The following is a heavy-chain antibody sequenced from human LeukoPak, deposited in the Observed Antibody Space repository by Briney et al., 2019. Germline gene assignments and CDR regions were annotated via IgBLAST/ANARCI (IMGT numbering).Heavy chain of an antibody. J-gene: IGHJ6*03. CDR2: IKQDGSEK. Sequence: GGSLRLSCAASGFIFSSYWMSWVRQAPGKGLEWVANIKQDGSEKYYVDSVKGRFTISRDNAKNSLYLQMNSLRAEDTAVYYCAREGVTNYYGSGSYVPGYYYYMDVWGKGTTVTVSS. CDR1: GFIFSSYW. D-gene: IGHD3-10*01. CDR3: AREGVTNYYGSGSYVPGYYYYMDV. V-gene: IGHV3-7*01.